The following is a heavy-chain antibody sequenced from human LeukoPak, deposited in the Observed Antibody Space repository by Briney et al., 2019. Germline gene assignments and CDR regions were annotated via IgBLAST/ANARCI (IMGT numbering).Heavy chain of an antibody. V-gene: IGHV1-18*01. D-gene: IGHD2-15*01. CDR2: ISAYNGNT. CDR3: ARDYPRYCSGGSCVNFDY. CDR1: GYTFTSYG. J-gene: IGHJ4*02. Sequence: ASVKVSCKASGYTFTSYGISWVRQAPGQGLELMGWISAYNGNTNYAQKLQGRVTMTTDTSTSTAYMELRSLRSDDTAVYYCARDYPRYCSGGSCVNFDYWGQGTLVTVSS.